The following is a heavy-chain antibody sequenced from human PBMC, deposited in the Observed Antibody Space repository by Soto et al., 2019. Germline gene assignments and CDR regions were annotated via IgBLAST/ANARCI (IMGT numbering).Heavy chain of an antibody. D-gene: IGHD3-3*01. CDR1: GFSLTTSGVG. CDR2: IYWDDDK. Sequence: QITLNESGPTQVKPRQTLTLTCTFSGFSLTTSGVGVGWIRQSPGKAPEWLALIYWDDDKRYGPSLKSRLTTTQDTAKNPVVLTMADLDPADTATYYCAHRVLRTVFGLVTTTAIYFDFWGQGTPVAVSS. CDR3: AHRVLRTVFGLVTTTAIYFDF. J-gene: IGHJ4*02. V-gene: IGHV2-5*05.